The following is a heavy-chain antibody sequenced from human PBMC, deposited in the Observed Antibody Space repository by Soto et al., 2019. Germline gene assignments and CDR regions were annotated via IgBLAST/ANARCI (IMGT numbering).Heavy chain of an antibody. J-gene: IGHJ4*02. CDR3: ARGGGIGTVDY. CDR2: INEDGSET. Sequence: EGHLVESGGALAQPGGSLRLSCAASGFTFRTHWMSWVRQAPGKGLEWVANINEDGSETYYVDSVKGRFTMSRDNAKNSLFLQMNSLRAEDTALYYCARGGGIGTVDYWGQGTLVTVSS. D-gene: IGHD2-8*02. CDR1: GFTFRTHW. V-gene: IGHV3-7*05.